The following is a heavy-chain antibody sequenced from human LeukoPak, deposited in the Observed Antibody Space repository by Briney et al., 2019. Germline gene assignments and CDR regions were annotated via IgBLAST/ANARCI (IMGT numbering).Heavy chain of an antibody. J-gene: IGHJ4*02. CDR3: AKKGAGSNTGGAIDY. Sequence: GGSLSLSCIASGPRLTSYGMHWVRQAPGKGLEWVAYIGHDGNHKFYDDSVKGRFTISRDNSENTLFLQMNSLRPDDTGVYYCAKKGAGSNTGGAIDYWGQGTLVTVSS. CDR1: GPRLTSYG. CDR2: IGHDGNHK. D-gene: IGHD2-8*02. V-gene: IGHV3-30*02.